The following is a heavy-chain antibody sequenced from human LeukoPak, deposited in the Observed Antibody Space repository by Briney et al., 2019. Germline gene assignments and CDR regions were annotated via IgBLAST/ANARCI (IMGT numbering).Heavy chain of an antibody. Sequence: PSETLSLTCTVSGGSISSYYWSWIRQPPGKGLEWIGYIYYSGSTNYNPSLKSRVTISVDTSKNQFSLKLSSVTAADTAVYYCARDYSNYEIDYWGQGTLVTVSS. J-gene: IGHJ4*02. V-gene: IGHV4-59*01. CDR3: ARDYSNYEIDY. CDR2: IYYSGST. CDR1: GGSISSYY. D-gene: IGHD4-11*01.